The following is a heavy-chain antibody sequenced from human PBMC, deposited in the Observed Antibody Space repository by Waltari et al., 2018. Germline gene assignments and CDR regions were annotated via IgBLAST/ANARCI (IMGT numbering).Heavy chain of an antibody. J-gene: IGHJ6*03. Sequence: QVQLVQSGAEVKKPGASVKVSCTASGYTFTIYGISWVRQAPGQGLEWMGWVIAYNGNTNYSQKLQGRVTMTTDTSTSTAYMELRSLRSDDTAVYYCAREIAAALGGEYYYYMDVWGKGTTVTVSS. CDR1: GYTFTIYG. D-gene: IGHD6-13*01. CDR3: AREIAAALGGEYYYYMDV. V-gene: IGHV1-18*01. CDR2: VIAYNGNT.